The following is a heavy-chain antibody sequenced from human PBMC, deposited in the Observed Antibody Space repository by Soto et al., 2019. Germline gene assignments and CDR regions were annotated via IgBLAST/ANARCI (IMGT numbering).Heavy chain of an antibody. CDR3: ARDSRTPSGGMDV. CDR2: IYYSAST. CDR1: GGSINSGDYH. J-gene: IGHJ6*02. V-gene: IGHV4-30-4*01. Sequence: SETLSLTCTVSGGSINSGDYHWTWIRQFPGKGLEWIGGIYYSASTYYNPALVSRITISLDTSKNQFSLKLTSVTAADTAVYYCARDSRTPSGGMDVWGQGTTVTVSS.